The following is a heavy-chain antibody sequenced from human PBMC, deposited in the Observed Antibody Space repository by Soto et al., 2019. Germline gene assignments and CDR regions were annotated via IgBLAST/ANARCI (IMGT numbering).Heavy chain of an antibody. V-gene: IGHV3-23*01. CDR3: AKLQIWRALYY. CDR2: ISEGGSGP. Sequence: EVQLFESGGGLVQPGGSLRLSCEASGFTFSNYDMSWVRQAPGKGLELVSFISEGGSGPYYADSVKGRFTISRDNAEKPLYLQTTSQRGVKMAVFYCAKLQIWRALYYWGQGTLGTVS. CDR1: GFTFSNYD. J-gene: IGHJ4*02.